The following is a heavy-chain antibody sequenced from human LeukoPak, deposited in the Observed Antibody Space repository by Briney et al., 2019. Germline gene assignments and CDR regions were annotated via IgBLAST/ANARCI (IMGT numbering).Heavy chain of an antibody. Sequence: QSGGSLRLSCAASGFTFSSYWMSWVRQAPGKGLEWVANIKQDGSEKYYVDSVKGRFTISRDNSKNTLYLQMNSLRAEDTAVYYCARDFRPFDAFDIWGQGTMVTVSS. J-gene: IGHJ3*02. CDR1: GFTFSSYW. CDR3: ARDFRPFDAFDI. CDR2: IKQDGSEK. V-gene: IGHV3-7*01.